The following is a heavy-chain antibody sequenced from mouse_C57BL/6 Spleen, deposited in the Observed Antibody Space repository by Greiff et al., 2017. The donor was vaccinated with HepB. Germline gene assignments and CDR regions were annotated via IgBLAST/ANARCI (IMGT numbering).Heavy chain of an antibody. CDR1: GFTFSSYA. Sequence: EVQVVESGGGLVKPGGSLKLSCAASGFTFSSYAMSWVRQTPEKRLEWVATISDGGSYTYYPDNVKGRFTISRDNAKNNLYLQMSHLKSEDTAMYYCARDMGLRPPYAMDYWGQGTSVTVSS. CDR3: ARDMGLRPPYAMDY. V-gene: IGHV5-4*01. CDR2: ISDGGSYT. J-gene: IGHJ4*01. D-gene: IGHD2-4*01.